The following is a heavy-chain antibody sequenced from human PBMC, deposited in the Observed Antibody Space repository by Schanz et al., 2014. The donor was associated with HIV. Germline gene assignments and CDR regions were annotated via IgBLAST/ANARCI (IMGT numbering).Heavy chain of an antibody. V-gene: IGHV1-69*01. CDR1: GGTFSSNA. CDR3: AASMYNGSYGTHYYFDL. CDR2: IIPMFGTA. D-gene: IGHD1-26*01. J-gene: IGHJ2*01. Sequence: QVQLVQPGAEVKKPGSSVKVSCKASGGTFSSNAISWVRQAPGQGLEWMGGIIPMFGTANYAQTLQGRLTITADESTGTAYMDLTSLRYEDTALYYCAASMYNGSYGTHYYFDLWGRGTLVTVSS.